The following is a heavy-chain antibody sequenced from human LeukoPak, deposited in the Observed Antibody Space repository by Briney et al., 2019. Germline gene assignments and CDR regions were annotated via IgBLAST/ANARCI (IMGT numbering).Heavy chain of an antibody. Sequence: PGGSLRLCCAASGFTVSSNYMSWVRQAPGKGLEWGSVIYSGGSTYYADSVKGRFTTSRDNSKNTLYLQMNSLRAEDTAVYYCARSVATTDWYFDLWGRGTLVTVSS. D-gene: IGHD5-24*01. CDR3: ARSVATTDWYFDL. CDR1: GFTVSSNY. V-gene: IGHV3-53*01. CDR2: IYSGGST. J-gene: IGHJ2*01.